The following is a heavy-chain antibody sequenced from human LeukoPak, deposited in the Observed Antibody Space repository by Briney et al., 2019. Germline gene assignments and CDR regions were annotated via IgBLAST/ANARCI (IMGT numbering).Heavy chain of an antibody. CDR2: IIGSGGST. CDR3: AKAVTMIVGGHAFDI. D-gene: IGHD3-22*01. CDR1: GFTFSSYA. J-gene: IGHJ3*02. V-gene: IGHV3-23*01. Sequence: GGSLRLSCAASGFTFSSYAMSWVRQAPGRGLEWVSAIIGSGGSTYYADSVKGRFTISRDNSKNTLYLQMNSLRAEDTAVYYCAKAVTMIVGGHAFDIWGQGTMVTVSS.